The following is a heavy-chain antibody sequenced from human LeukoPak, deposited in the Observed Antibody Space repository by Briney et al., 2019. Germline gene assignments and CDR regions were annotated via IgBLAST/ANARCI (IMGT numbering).Heavy chain of an antibody. CDR3: AELGITMIGGV. Sequence: SGGSLRLSCAASGFTFSSYEMNWVRQAPGKGLEWVSYISSSGSTIYYADSVKGRFTISRDNAKNSLYLQMNSLRAEDTAVYYFAELGITMIGGVWGKGPPVTISS. CDR2: ISSSGSTI. J-gene: IGHJ6*04. V-gene: IGHV3-48*03. CDR1: GFTFSSYE. D-gene: IGHD3-10*02.